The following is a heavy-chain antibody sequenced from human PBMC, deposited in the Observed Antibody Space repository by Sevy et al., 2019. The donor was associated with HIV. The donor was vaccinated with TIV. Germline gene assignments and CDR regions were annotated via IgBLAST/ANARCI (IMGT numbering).Heavy chain of an antibody. J-gene: IGHJ6*03. V-gene: IGHV1-18*04. Sequence: ASVKVSSKASGYTFTSYGISWVRQAPGQGLEWMGWISAYNGNTNYAQKLQGRVTMTTDTSTSTAYMELRSLRSDDTAVYYCIFAALDYYYYMDVWGKGTTVTVSS. CDR1: GYTFTSYG. CDR3: IFAALDYYYYMDV. D-gene: IGHD2-15*01. CDR2: ISAYNGNT.